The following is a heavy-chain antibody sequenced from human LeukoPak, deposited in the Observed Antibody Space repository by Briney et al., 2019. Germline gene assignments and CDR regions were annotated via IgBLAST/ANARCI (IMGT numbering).Heavy chain of an antibody. J-gene: IGHJ3*02. CDR2: IRYDGSNK. V-gene: IGHV3-30*02. CDR3: AKGGGSDPDSFDI. Sequence: PGGTLRLSCAASGFTFSSFGMSWVRQAPGKGLEWLAFIRYDGSNKNYADSVKGRFTISRDNTKNSLYLQMNSLRAEDTAVYYCAKGGGSDPDSFDIWGQGTMVTVSS. D-gene: IGHD2-15*01. CDR1: GFTFSSFG.